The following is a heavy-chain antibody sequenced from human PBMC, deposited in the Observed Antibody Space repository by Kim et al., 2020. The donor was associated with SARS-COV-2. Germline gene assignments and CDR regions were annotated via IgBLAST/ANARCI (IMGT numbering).Heavy chain of an antibody. D-gene: IGHD3-22*01. Sequence: PSLKSRVTISVDTSKNQFSLKLSSVTAADTAVYYCARRGPYYYDSSGYYDYWGQGTLVTVSS. J-gene: IGHJ4*02. V-gene: IGHV4-39*01. CDR3: ARRGPYYYDSSGYYDY.